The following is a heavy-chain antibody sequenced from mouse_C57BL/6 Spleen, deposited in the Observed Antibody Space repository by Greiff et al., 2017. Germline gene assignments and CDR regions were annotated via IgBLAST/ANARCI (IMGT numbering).Heavy chain of an antibody. D-gene: IGHD1-1*01. CDR1: GYTFTDYN. CDR2: INPNNGGT. V-gene: IGHV1-18*01. Sequence: VQLQQSGPELVKPGASVKIPCKASGYTFTDYNMDWVKQSPGKSLEWIGDINPNNGGTIYNQKFKGKATLTVDKSSSTAYMELRSLTSEDTAVYYCARAGYYGSSYVDCDVWGTGTTVTVSS. J-gene: IGHJ1*03. CDR3: ARAGYYGSSYVDCDV.